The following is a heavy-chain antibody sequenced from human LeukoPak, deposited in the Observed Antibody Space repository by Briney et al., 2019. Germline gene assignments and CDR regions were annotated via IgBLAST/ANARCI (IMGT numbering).Heavy chain of an antibody. V-gene: IGHV3-21*01. Sequence: GGSLRLSCAASGFTFSDYSMNWVRQAPGKGLEWVSSISRRSRHLCYAGSVKGRFTISRDNAKNSLYLQMNSLRAEDMAVYYCVRDLMGAGGTTAYFHHWGQGTLVTVSS. D-gene: IGHD1-1*01. CDR2: ISRRSRHL. CDR1: GFTFSDYS. J-gene: IGHJ1*01. CDR3: VRDLMGAGGTTAYFHH.